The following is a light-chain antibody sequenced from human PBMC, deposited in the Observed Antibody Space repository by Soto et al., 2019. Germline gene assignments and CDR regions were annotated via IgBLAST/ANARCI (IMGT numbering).Light chain of an antibody. CDR3: QQYNSKPPWT. CDR1: QSISHL. CDR2: DAS. V-gene: IGKV1-5*01. J-gene: IGKJ1*01. Sequence: DIQMTQSPSTLSTSVGDRVTITCPASQSISHLLAWYQQKPGKAPNLLIYDASTLYCGVPSRFSGSGSETEYTHTLTSLQPDDFATYYCQQYNSKPPWTFGQATKVE.